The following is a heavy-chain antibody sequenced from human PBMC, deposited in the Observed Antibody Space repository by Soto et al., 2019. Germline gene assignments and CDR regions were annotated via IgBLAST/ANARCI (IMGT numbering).Heavy chain of an antibody. D-gene: IGHD3-3*01. CDR1: GFTFDDYA. CDR2: ISWNSGSI. J-gene: IGHJ4*02. CDR3: AKDGELYDFWSGYYFDY. V-gene: IGHV3-9*01. Sequence: PGGSLRLSCAASGFTFDDYAMHWVRQAPGKGLEWVSGISWNSGSIGYADSVKGRFTISRDNAKNSLYLQMNSLRAEDTALYYCAKDGELYDFWSGYYFDYWGQGTLVTVSS.